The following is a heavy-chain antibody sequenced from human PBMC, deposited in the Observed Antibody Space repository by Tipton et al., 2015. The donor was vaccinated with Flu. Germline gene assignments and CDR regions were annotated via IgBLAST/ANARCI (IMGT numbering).Heavy chain of an antibody. CDR3: ARVVLHSPSSARRPYQWIDP. CDR1: GDSIRSGGYS. J-gene: IGHJ5*02. D-gene: IGHD2-2*01. Sequence: TLSLTCTVSGDSIRSGGYSWSWIRQHPGKGLEWLGDMHYTGSTYYTPSLKSRVTISIDTSKNQFSLKLSSVTAADTAVYYCARVVLHSPSSARRPYQWIDPWGQGTLVTVSS. CDR2: MHYTGST. V-gene: IGHV4-31*03.